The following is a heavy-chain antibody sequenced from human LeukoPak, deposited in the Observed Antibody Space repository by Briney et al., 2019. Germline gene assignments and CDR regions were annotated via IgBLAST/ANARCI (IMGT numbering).Heavy chain of an antibody. D-gene: IGHD2-15*01. CDR3: GKKAGDCGGGSCYSIDY. CDR1: GGSFISEA. CDR2: IIPIFGTA. V-gene: IGHV1-69*05. Sequence: GASVKVSCKAFGGSFISEAISWVRQAPGQGLGWMGGIIPIFGTANYAQKFQGRVTITTDESTSTAYMEVSSLRSEDTAVYYCGKKAGDCGGGSCYSIDYWGQGTLVTVSS. J-gene: IGHJ4*02.